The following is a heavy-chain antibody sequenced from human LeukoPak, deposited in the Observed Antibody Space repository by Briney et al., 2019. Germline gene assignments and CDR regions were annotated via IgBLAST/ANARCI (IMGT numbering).Heavy chain of an antibody. Sequence: GASVKVSCKASGYTFTGYYMHWVRQAPGQGLEWMGWINPNSGGTNYAQKFQGWVTMTRDTSISTAYMELSRLRSDDTAVYYCARGSNVSPDLLWGYDYYYYYGMDVWGQGTTVTVSS. V-gene: IGHV1-2*04. CDR3: ARGSNVSPDLLWGYDYYYYYGMDV. J-gene: IGHJ6*02. CDR2: INPNSGGT. CDR1: GYTFTGYY. D-gene: IGHD5-12*01.